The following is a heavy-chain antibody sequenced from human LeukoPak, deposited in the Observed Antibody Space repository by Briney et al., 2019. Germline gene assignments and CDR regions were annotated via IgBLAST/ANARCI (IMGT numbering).Heavy chain of an antibody. V-gene: IGHV1-18*01. D-gene: IGHD5-24*01. CDR1: GYTFSSYG. Sequence: GASVKVSCKASGYTFSSYGISWVRQAPGQGLESMGWISAYNGNTNYAQKYQGRVTVTTDTSTSTAYMELRSLRSDDTAVYYCARENGGDGYNPYGMDVWGQGTTVTVSS. CDR2: ISAYNGNT. CDR3: ARENGGDGYNPYGMDV. J-gene: IGHJ6*02.